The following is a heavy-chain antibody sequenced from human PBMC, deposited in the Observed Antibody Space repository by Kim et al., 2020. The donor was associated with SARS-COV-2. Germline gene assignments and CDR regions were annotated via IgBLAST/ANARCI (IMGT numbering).Heavy chain of an antibody. CDR1: GGSVSSHANY. CDR2: LYYTSNT. Sequence: SETLSLTCTVSGGSVSSHANYWSWIRQPPGKGLVWIGYLYYTSNTNYNPSLRGRVTISPDASKNQFSLRLSSVTAADTAVYFCARVSFDAFDFWGQGTTVIVSS. V-gene: IGHV4-61*08. CDR3: ARVSFDAFDF. J-gene: IGHJ3*01.